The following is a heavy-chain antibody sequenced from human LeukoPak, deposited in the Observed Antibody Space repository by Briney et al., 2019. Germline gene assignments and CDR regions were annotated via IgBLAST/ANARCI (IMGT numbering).Heavy chain of an antibody. Sequence: ASVKVSCKASGYTFTSYGISWVRQAPGQGLEWTGWISAYNGNTNYAQKLQGRVTMTTDTSTSTAYMELRSLRSDDTAVYYCARGGEYDYGDYVVGWFDPWGQGTLVTVSS. V-gene: IGHV1-18*01. CDR1: GYTFTSYG. CDR3: ARGGEYDYGDYVVGWFDP. D-gene: IGHD4-17*01. J-gene: IGHJ5*02. CDR2: ISAYNGNT.